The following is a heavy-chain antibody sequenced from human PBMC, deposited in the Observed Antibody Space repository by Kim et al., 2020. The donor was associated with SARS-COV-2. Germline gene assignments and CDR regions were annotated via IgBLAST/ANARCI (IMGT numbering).Heavy chain of an antibody. V-gene: IGHV4-34*01. D-gene: IGHD2-2*01. J-gene: IGHJ4*02. CDR3: ARGRIVVVPAAILDY. Sequence: PSLKSRVTRSVDTSKNQFSLKLSSVTAADTAVYDCARGRIVVVPAAILDYWGQGTLVTVSS.